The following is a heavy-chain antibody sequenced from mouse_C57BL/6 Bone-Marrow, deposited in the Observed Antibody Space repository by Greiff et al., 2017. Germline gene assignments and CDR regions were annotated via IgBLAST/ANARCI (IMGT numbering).Heavy chain of an antibody. J-gene: IGHJ2*01. CDR2: INPGSGGT. V-gene: IGHV1-54*01. CDR1: GYAFTNYL. Sequence: QVQLQQSGAELVRPGTSVKVSCKASGYAFTNYLIEWVKQRPGQGLEWIGVINPGSGGTNYNEKFKGKATLTADKSSSTAYMQLSSLTSEDSAVYCCARGGYYVDYWGQGTTLTVAS. CDR3: ARGGYYVDY. D-gene: IGHD1-1*02.